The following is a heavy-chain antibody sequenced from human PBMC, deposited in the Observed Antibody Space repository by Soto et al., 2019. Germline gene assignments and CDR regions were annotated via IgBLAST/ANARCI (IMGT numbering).Heavy chain of an antibody. D-gene: IGHD3-22*01. J-gene: IGHJ4*02. CDR2: ISGSGGST. CDR3: AKDGRYYYDSSGYLDY. V-gene: IGHV3-23*01. Sequence: GWSLRLSCAASGFTFSSYAMSWVRQAPGKGLEWVSAISGSGGSTYYADSVKGRFTISRDNSKNTLYLQMNSLRAEDTAVYYCAKDGRYYYDSSGYLDYWGQGTLVTVSS. CDR1: GFTFSSYA.